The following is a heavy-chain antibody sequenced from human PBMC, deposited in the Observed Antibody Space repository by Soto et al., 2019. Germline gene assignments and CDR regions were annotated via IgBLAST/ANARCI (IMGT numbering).Heavy chain of an antibody. D-gene: IGHD3-22*01. CDR3: ARGTGLLMLDY. V-gene: IGHV1-46*03. CDR1: GYTFPSYY. Sequence: ASVKVSCKASGYTFPSYYMHWVRQAPGQGLEWMGKINPSGGSTSYAQKFQGRVTMTRDTSTSTVYMELSSLRSEDTAVYYCARGTGLLMLDYWGQGTLVTVSS. CDR2: INPSGGST. J-gene: IGHJ4*02.